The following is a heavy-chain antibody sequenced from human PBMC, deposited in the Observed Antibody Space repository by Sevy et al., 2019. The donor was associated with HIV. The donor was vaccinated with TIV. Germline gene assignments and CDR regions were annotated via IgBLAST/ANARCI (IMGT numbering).Heavy chain of an antibody. J-gene: IGHJ6*02. CDR3: ARTSRGIVVIPAAQHYYGMDV. V-gene: IGHV7-4-1*02. CDR2: INTNTGNP. CDR1: GYTFTSYG. Sequence: SVKVSCKASGYTFTSYGMNWVRQAPGRGLEWMAWINTNTGNPTYALGFTGRFVFSLDTSVSTAYLQISSLKAEDTAVYYCARTSRGIVVIPAAQHYYGMDVWGQGTTVTVSS. D-gene: IGHD2-2*01.